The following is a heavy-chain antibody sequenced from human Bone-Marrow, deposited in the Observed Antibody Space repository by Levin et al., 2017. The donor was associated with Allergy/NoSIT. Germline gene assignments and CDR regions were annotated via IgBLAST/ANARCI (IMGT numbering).Heavy chain of an antibody. CDR1: GFTFSSYG. D-gene: IGHD1-26*01. J-gene: IGHJ1*01. V-gene: IGHV3-30*18. Sequence: GGSLRLSCAASGFTFSSYGMHWVRQAPGKGLEWVAVISYDGSNKYYADSVKGRFTISRDNSKNTLYLQMNSLRAEDTAVYYCAKDSLGGSYYDTYFQHWGQGTLVTVSS. CDR3: AKDSLGGSYYDTYFQH. CDR2: ISYDGSNK.